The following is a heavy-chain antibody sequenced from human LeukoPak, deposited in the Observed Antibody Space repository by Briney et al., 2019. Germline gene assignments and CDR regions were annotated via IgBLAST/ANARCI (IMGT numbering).Heavy chain of an antibody. Sequence: ASVKVSCKASGYTFTNYGITWVRQAPGHGLEWMGWINTNTGGPTYAQGITGRFVFSLDASVSTAYLEISSLKTEDTAVYYCARDTYSGTYDFDYWGQGTLVTVSS. J-gene: IGHJ4*02. CDR3: ARDTYSGTYDFDY. V-gene: IGHV7-4-1*02. D-gene: IGHD1-26*01. CDR2: INTNTGGP. CDR1: GYTFTNYG.